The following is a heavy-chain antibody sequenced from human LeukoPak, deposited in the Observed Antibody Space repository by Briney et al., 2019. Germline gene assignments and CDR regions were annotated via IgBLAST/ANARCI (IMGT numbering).Heavy chain of an antibody. CDR2: IYYSGST. Sequence: SETLSLTCTVSGGSISSSSYYWGWIRQPPGKGLEWIGSIYYSGSTYYNPSLKSRVTISVDTSKNQFSLKLSSVTAADTAVYYCARHWASGGYDSYFDYWGQGTLVTVSS. J-gene: IGHJ4*02. CDR3: ARHWASGGYDSYFDY. CDR1: GGSISSSSYY. D-gene: IGHD5-12*01. V-gene: IGHV4-39*01.